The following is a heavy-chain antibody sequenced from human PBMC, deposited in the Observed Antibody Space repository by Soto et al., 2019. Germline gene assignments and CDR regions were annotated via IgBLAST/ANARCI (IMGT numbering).Heavy chain of an antibody. Sequence: LQLQESGPGVVKPSETLSLACSVSGGSIRSNDYFWGWVRQPPWKGLEWIASIYSNGGTYDSPSLKSRATVSIDTSKNQFSLTVRSVAAADTAVYYCASFLVGATARNDFDSWGQGTLVTISS. CDR1: GGSIRSNDYF. CDR2: IYSNGGT. V-gene: IGHV4-39*01. D-gene: IGHD2-8*02. J-gene: IGHJ4*02. CDR3: ASFLVGATARNDFDS.